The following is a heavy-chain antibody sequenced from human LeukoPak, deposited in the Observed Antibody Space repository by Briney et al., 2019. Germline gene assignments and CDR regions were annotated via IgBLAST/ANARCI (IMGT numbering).Heavy chain of an antibody. J-gene: IGHJ4*02. V-gene: IGHV1-58*01. Sequence: SVKVFCKASGFTFTSSAVQWVRQARGQRLEWIGWIVVGSGNTNYAQKFQERVTITRDMSTSTAYMELSSLRSEDTAVYYCAAEGHSGSYYAKDPEYYFDYWGQGTLVTVSS. D-gene: IGHD1-26*01. CDR2: IVVGSGNT. CDR3: AAEGHSGSYYAKDPEYYFDY. CDR1: GFTFTSSA.